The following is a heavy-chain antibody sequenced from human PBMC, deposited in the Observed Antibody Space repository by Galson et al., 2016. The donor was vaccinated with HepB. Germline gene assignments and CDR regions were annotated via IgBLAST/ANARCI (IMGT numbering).Heavy chain of an antibody. V-gene: IGHV3-73*01. J-gene: IGHJ5*02. Sequence: SLRLSCAASRFNFSVATLHWVRQASGKGLEWIGRIRSKTKNSATAFAPSVTGRFTLSRDDSKNTTFLHMNSLKTEDTARYYCTLFYRPPSTTGTTDFTWFDPWGQGTQVIVSS. CDR1: RFNFSVAT. D-gene: IGHD1-1*01. CDR2: IRSKTKNSAT. CDR3: TLFYRPPSTTGTTDFTWFDP.